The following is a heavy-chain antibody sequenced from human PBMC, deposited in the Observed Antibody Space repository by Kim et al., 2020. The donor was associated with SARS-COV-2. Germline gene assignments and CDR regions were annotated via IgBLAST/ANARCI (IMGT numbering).Heavy chain of an antibody. D-gene: IGHD1-7*01. CDR1: GFTFSSYD. Sequence: GGSLRLSCAASGFTFSSYDMHWVRQATGKGLEWVSAIGTAGDTYYPGSVKGRFTISRENAKNSLYLQMNSLRAGDTAVYYCARVLELRLGWTAFDPWGQGTLVTVSS. CDR2: IGTAGDT. J-gene: IGHJ5*02. CDR3: ARVLELRLGWTAFDP. V-gene: IGHV3-13*01.